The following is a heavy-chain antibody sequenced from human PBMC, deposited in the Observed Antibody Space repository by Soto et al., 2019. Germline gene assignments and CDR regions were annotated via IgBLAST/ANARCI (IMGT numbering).Heavy chain of an antibody. CDR2: IDSDGSRT. D-gene: IGHD2-2*01. Sequence: GGSLRLSCAASGFTFSSYWMHWVRQAPGKGLVWVSEIDSDGSRTNYADSVKGRFTISRDNAKNTLYLQMNSLRAEDKAVYYCASLPAPVDYRGQATLVTLSS. CDR3: ASLPAPVDY. V-gene: IGHV3-74*01. CDR1: GFTFSSYW. J-gene: IGHJ4*02.